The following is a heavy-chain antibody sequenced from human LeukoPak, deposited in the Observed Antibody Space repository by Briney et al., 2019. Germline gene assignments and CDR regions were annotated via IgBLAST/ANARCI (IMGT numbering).Heavy chain of an antibody. D-gene: IGHD6-13*01. Sequence: GGSLRLSCAGSGFTFSSYAMSWVRQAPGKGLEWVSSISGSGGRTYYADSVKGRFTVSRDNSKNTLYLQMNSLRAEDTAVYYCARGPRNSSSYQYFQHWGQGTLVTVSS. CDR3: ARGPRNSSSYQYFQH. J-gene: IGHJ1*01. CDR2: ISGSGGRT. V-gene: IGHV3-23*01. CDR1: GFTFSSYA.